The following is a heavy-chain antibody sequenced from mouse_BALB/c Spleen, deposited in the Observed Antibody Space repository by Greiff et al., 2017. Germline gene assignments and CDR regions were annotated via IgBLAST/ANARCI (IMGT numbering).Heavy chain of an antibody. V-gene: IGHV5-9-4*01. D-gene: IGHD1-1*01. J-gene: IGHJ2*01. CDR1: GFTFSSYA. CDR2: ISSGGSYT. CDR3: ARQFMTTAYYFDY. Sequence: EVQVVESGGGLVKPGGSLKLSCAASGFTFSSYAMSWVRQSPEKRLEWVAEISSGGSYTYYPDTVTGRFTISRDNDKNTLYLEMSSLRSEDTAMYYCARQFMTTAYYFDYWGQGTTLTVSS.